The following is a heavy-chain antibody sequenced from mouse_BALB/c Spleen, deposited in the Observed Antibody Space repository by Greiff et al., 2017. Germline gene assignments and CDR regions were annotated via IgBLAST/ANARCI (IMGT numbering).Heavy chain of an antibody. Sequence: EVQRVESGGGLVKPGGSLKLSCAASGFTFSSYAMSWVRQSPEKRLEWVAEISSGGSYTYYPDTVTGRFTISRDNAKNTLYLEMSSLRSEDTAMYYCARVYGSSPYYFDYWGQGTTLTVSS. CDR3: ARVYGSSPYYFDY. CDR2: ISSGGSYT. D-gene: IGHD1-1*01. V-gene: IGHV5-9-4*01. J-gene: IGHJ2*01. CDR1: GFTFSSYA.